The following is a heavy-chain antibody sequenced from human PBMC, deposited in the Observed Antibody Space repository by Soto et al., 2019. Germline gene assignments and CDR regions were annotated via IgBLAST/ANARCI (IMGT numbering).Heavy chain of an antibody. V-gene: IGHV4-34*01. CDR3: ARVPKKLGYCRGGSCYRWYYYYMDV. D-gene: IGHD2-15*01. J-gene: IGHJ6*03. CDR1: GGSFSGYY. Sequence: PSETLSLTCPVYGGSFSGYYWSWIRQPPGKGLEWIGEINHSGSTNYNPSLKSRVTISVDTSKNQFSLKLSSVTAADTAVYYCARVPKKLGYCRGGSCYRWYYYYMDVWGKGTTVTVSS. CDR2: INHSGST.